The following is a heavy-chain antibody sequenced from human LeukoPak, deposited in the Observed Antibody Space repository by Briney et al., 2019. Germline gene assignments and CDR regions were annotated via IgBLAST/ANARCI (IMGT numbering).Heavy chain of an antibody. V-gene: IGHV3-48*03. CDR3: AELGITMIGGV. CDR2: ISSSGSTI. J-gene: IGHJ6*04. Sequence: GGSLRLSCVASGFTFSSYAMSWVRQAPGKGLEWVSYISSSGSTIYYADSVKGRFTISRDNAKNSLYLQMNSLRAEDTAVYYCAELGITMIGGVWGKGTTVTISS. D-gene: IGHD3-10*02. CDR1: GFTFSSYA.